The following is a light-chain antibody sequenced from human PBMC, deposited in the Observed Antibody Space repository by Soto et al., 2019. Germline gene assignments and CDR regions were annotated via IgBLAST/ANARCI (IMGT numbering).Light chain of an antibody. CDR1: SGDIGGYNY. Sequence: QSVLTQPASVSGSPGQSITISCTGTSGDIGGYNYVSWYQQHPGKAPKLLISEVTNRPSGVSNRFSGSKSGNTASLTISGLQAEDEADYYCSSFTISRNTVIFGGGTKVTVL. J-gene: IGLJ2*01. V-gene: IGLV2-14*01. CDR3: SSFTISRNTVI. CDR2: EVT.